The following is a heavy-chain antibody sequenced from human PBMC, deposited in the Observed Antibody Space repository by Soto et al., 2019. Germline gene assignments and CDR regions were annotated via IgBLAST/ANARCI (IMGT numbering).Heavy chain of an antibody. Sequence: SQTLSLTCVISGDSVSSNNAAWNWIRQSPSGGLEWLGRTYYRSQWYNDYAVSVKSRININPDTSKNQFSLQLTSVTPEDTAVYYCATSSWHLDSFDIWGQGTMVTVSS. V-gene: IGHV6-1*01. D-gene: IGHD6-6*01. CDR3: ATSSWHLDSFDI. J-gene: IGHJ3*02. CDR1: GDSVSSNNAA. CDR2: TYYRSQWYN.